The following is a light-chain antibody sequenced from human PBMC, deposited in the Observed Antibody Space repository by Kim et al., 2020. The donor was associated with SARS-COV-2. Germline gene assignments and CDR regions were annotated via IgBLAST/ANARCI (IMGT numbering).Light chain of an antibody. Sequence: PGERAPLPCRASQSVSSSYLAWYQQKPGQAPRLLIYGASSRATGIPDRFSGSGSGTDFTLTISRLEPEDFAVYYCQQYGSSPPWTFGQGTKVDIK. V-gene: IGKV3-20*01. CDR3: QQYGSSPPWT. CDR2: GAS. CDR1: QSVSSSY. J-gene: IGKJ1*01.